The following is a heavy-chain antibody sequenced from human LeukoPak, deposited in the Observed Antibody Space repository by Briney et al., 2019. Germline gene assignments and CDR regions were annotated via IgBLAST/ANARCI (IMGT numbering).Heavy chain of an antibody. V-gene: IGHV3-15*01. CDR1: GLTFSNAY. D-gene: IGHD4-23*01. CDR3: TTGGPHYDGNPLDF. Sequence: PGGSLRLSCAASGLTFSNAYMSWVRQAPGKGLEWVGRIKSNVDGGTTDYAEPVKGRFTISRADSKNTLYLQMNSLKTGDTAVYYCTTGGPHYDGNPLDFWGQGTLVTVSS. CDR2: IKSNVDGGTT. J-gene: IGHJ4*02.